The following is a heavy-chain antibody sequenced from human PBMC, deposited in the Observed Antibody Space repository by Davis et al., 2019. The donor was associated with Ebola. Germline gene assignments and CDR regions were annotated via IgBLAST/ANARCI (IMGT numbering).Heavy chain of an antibody. Sequence: HTGGSLRLSCAGSGFTFSTYWMHWVRQAPGKRLVWVSRIKSDGSITDYAGSVRGRFTVSRDNAKNTLYLQMNSLRAEDTALYYCAKGSSGWYTPNFDYWGQGTLVTVSS. CDR3: AKGSSGWYTPNFDY. CDR1: GFTFSTYW. V-gene: IGHV3-74*01. D-gene: IGHD6-19*01. CDR2: IKSDGSIT. J-gene: IGHJ4*02.